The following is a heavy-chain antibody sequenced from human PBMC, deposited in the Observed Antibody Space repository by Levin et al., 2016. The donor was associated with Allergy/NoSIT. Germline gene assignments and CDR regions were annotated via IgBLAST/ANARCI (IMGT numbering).Heavy chain of an antibody. J-gene: IGHJ3*02. CDR3: ASPILYTATGAFDI. V-gene: IGHV5-10-1*01. Sequence: VRQMPGKGLEWMGRIDPSDSYTNYSPSFQGHVTISADKSISTAYLQWSSLKASDTAMYYCASPILYTATGAFDIWGQGTMVTVSS. CDR2: IDPSDSYT. D-gene: IGHD4-17*01.